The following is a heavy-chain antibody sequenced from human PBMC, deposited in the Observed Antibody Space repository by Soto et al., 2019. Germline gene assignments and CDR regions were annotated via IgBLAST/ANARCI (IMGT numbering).Heavy chain of an antibody. Sequence: PGESLKISFTGSGSNFAAYWIAWVRQMPGKGLELMGIIYPSDSDTRYRPSFQGQVTISADKSISSAYLQWSSLRASDTAMYYCARGGVSTRTFDYWGQGTPVTVSS. D-gene: IGHD3-3*01. CDR2: IYPSDSDT. J-gene: IGHJ4*02. CDR1: GSNFAAYW. CDR3: ARGGVSTRTFDY. V-gene: IGHV5-51*01.